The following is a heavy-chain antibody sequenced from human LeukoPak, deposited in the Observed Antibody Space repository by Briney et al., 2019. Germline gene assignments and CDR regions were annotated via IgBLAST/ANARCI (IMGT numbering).Heavy chain of an antibody. CDR2: VDLHGAT. J-gene: IGHJ4*02. V-gene: IGHV4-4*02. CDR1: GGSITTTNW. Sequence: PSGTLSLTCVVSGGSITTTNWWRWVRQPPGKGLELIGEVDLHGATKYNASFESRVSMSIDKSKNQLSLKLTSVTAADTAVYYCTRESGAFSPFGFWGQGTLVTVSS. D-gene: IGHD1-26*01. CDR3: TRESGAFSPFGF.